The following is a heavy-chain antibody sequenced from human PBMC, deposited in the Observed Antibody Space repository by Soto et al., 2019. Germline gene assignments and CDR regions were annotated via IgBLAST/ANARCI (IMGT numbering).Heavy chain of an antibody. CDR3: ARRDCSSTSCSVDY. D-gene: IGHD2-2*01. CDR2: ISSGGSTI. Sequence: EVQLVESGGGLVQPGGSLRLSCAASGFTFSSYSMNWVRQAPGKGLEWVSYISSGGSTIYYADSVKGRFTTSRDNAKNSLYLQMKSLRAEDTAVYYCARRDCSSTSCSVDYWGQGTLVTVSS. J-gene: IGHJ4*02. V-gene: IGHV3-48*01. CDR1: GFTFSSYS.